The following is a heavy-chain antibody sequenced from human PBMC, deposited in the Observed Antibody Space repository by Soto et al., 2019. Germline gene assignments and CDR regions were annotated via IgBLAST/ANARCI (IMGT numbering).Heavy chain of an antibody. D-gene: IGHD3-16*01. V-gene: IGHV1-18*01. CDR3: AREGEMSFYYYGLDV. J-gene: IGHJ6*02. CDR1: GYTFTTYG. Sequence: QVQLVQSGAEVRKPGASVKVSCKASGYTFTTYGISWVRQAPGQGLEWMGWISGYNGHTKYAQKFQGRVTMTTDTSTSPGYKELRSLRSEDTAVYYCAREGEMSFYYYGLDVWGQGNKVTVSS. CDR2: ISGYNGHT.